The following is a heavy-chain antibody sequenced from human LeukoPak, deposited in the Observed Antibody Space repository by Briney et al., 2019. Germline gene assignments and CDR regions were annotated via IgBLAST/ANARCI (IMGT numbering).Heavy chain of an antibody. J-gene: IGHJ5*02. CDR2: IYSGGST. D-gene: IGHD4-17*01. CDR1: GFTFSNYA. Sequence: GGSLRLSCAASGFTFSNYAMSWVRQAPGKGLEWVSVIYSGGSTYYADSVKGRFTISRDNSKNTLYLQMNSLRAEDTAVYYCARGGVLVTTPFDPWGQGTLVTVSS. CDR3: ARGGVLVTTPFDP. V-gene: IGHV3-53*01.